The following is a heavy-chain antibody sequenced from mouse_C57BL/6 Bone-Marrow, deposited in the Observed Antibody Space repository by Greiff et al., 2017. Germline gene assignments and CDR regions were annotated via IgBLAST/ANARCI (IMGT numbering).Heavy chain of an antibody. CDR2: IYPRSGDT. V-gene: IGHV1-81*01. CDR3: ARFTTVVEGRFAY. CDR1: GYTFTSYG. Sequence: VQLQQSGAELVRPGASVTLSCKASGYTFTSYGMHWVKQRPGQGLEWIGDIYPRSGDTYYNEKFKGKATLTADKSSSTAYMELRSLTSEDSAVYYCARFTTVVEGRFAYWGQGTRVTVSA. J-gene: IGHJ3*01. D-gene: IGHD1-1*01.